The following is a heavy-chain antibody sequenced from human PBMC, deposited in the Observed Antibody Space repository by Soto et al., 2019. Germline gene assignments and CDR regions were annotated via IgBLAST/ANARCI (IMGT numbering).Heavy chain of an antibody. CDR3: AIDRSPGATTWNVY. CDR2: ISGSGVSK. D-gene: IGHD1-26*01. V-gene: IGHV3-23*01. Sequence: DVQLLESGGALVQPGGSLRLSCVVSGFIFSRSAMNWVRQAPGKGLEWVSTISGSGVSKYYADSVKGRFTISRDNSNNTVSLQMNSLRAEDAAVYYCAIDRSPGATTWNVYWGQGTLVTVSS. CDR1: GFIFSRSA. J-gene: IGHJ4*02.